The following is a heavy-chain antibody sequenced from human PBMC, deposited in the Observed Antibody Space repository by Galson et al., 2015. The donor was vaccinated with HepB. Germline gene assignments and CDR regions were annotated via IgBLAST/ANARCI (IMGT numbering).Heavy chain of an antibody. D-gene: IGHD3-10*01. Sequence: SLRLSCAASGFTFNSYGMQWVRQAPGKGLEWVAFVSYDGSNKKYADSVKGRFTISRDNSKDTLYLQMNSLKAEDTAVYFCARKGMVRGEGCKWFDPWGQGILVTVSS. CDR3: ARKGMVRGEGCKWFDP. CDR2: VSYDGSNK. V-gene: IGHV3-30-3*01. J-gene: IGHJ5*02. CDR1: GFTFNSYG.